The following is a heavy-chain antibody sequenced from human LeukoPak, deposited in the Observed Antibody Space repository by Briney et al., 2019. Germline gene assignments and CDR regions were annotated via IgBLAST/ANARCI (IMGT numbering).Heavy chain of an antibody. J-gene: IGHJ4*02. Sequence: SETLSLTCTVSGESINSFYWSWIRQPAGKGLEWIGRIYGSGSTNYSPSLKSRVTMSVDTSKNQFSLKLSSVTAADTAVYYCARDVVAAAGSFDYWGQGTQVTVSS. CDR3: ARDVVAAAGSFDY. D-gene: IGHD6-13*01. CDR2: IYGSGST. CDR1: GESINSFY. V-gene: IGHV4-4*07.